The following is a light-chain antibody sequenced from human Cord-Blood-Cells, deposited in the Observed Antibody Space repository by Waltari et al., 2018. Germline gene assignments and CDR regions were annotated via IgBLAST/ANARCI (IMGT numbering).Light chain of an antibody. Sequence: QLVLTQSPSASASLGASVKLTCTLRRGHRRYALAWHQQQPEKGPRYLMKLNSDGSHSKGDGIPDRFSGSSSGAERYLTISSLQSEDEADYYCQTWGTGIQVFGGGTKLTVL. CDR2: LNSDGSH. CDR1: RGHRRYA. J-gene: IGLJ3*02. CDR3: QTWGTGIQV. V-gene: IGLV4-69*01.